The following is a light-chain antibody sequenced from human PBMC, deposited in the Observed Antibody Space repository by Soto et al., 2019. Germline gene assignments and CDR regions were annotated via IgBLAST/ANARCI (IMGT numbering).Light chain of an antibody. CDR2: SAS. CDR1: QGISNY. Sequence: DIQMTQSPSSLSASVGDRVTITCRASQGISNYLAWYQQKLGKVPQLLIYSASVLQSGVPSRFSGSGSETDFTLTISSLQPEDVATSYCQKYNSALWTFGQGKKLEIK. J-gene: IGKJ1*01. CDR3: QKYNSALWT. V-gene: IGKV1-27*01.